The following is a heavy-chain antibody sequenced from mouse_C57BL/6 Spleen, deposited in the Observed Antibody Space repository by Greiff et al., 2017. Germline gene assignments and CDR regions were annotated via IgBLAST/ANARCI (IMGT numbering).Heavy chain of an antibody. CDR1: GYTFTSYW. J-gene: IGHJ4*01. Sequence: QVQLKQPGAELVKPGASVKMSCKASGYTFTSYWITWVKQRPGQGLAWIGDIYPGSGSTNYNEKFKSKATLTVDTSSSTAYIQLSSLTSEDSAVYYCARVKLGQNSRDYWGQGTSVTVSS. CDR2: IYPGSGST. V-gene: IGHV1-55*01. D-gene: IGHD4-1*01. CDR3: ARVKLGQNSRDY.